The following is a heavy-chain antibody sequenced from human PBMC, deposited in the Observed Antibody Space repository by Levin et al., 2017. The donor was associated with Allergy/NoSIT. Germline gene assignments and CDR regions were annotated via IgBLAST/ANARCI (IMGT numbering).Heavy chain of an antibody. J-gene: IGHJ4*02. D-gene: IGHD4-11*01. CDR2: ISGSGGST. Sequence: GGSLRLSCAASGFTFSSYAMSWVRQAPGKGLEWVSAISGSGGSTYYADSVKGRFTISRDNSKNTLYLQMNSLRAEDTAVYYCAKTPTVTTIGAKYYFDYWGQGTLVTVSS. CDR3: AKTPTVTTIGAKYYFDY. CDR1: GFTFSSYA. V-gene: IGHV3-23*01.